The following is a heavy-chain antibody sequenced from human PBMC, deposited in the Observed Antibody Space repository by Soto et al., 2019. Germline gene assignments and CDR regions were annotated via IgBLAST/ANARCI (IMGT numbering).Heavy chain of an antibody. Sequence: GSLRPSCSASGFTFSSYAMSWVRQAPGKGLEWVSAISGSGGSTYYADSVKGRFTISRDNSKNTVYLQMNSLRAEDTAVYYCAKDNWNGAYYYYGMDVWGQGTTVTVSS. J-gene: IGHJ6*02. D-gene: IGHD1-20*01. V-gene: IGHV3-23*01. CDR1: GFTFSSYA. CDR2: ISGSGGST. CDR3: AKDNWNGAYYYYGMDV.